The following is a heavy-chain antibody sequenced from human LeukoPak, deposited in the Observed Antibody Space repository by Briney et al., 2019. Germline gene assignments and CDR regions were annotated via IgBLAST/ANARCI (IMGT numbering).Heavy chain of an antibody. Sequence: GGSLRLSCAASGFTFSSYSMNWVRQAPGKGLEWVSSISSSSSYIYYADSVKGRFTISRDNSKNTLYLQMNSLRAEDTAVYYCARDDASSAGQDYWGQGTLVTVSS. CDR1: GFTFSSYS. CDR2: ISSSSSYI. V-gene: IGHV3-21*01. J-gene: IGHJ4*02. CDR3: ARDDASSAGQDY. D-gene: IGHD3-16*01.